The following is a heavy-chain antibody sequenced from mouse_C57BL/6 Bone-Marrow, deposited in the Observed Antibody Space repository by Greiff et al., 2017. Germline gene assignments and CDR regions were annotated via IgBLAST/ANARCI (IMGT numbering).Heavy chain of an antibody. CDR1: GYAFTNSL. CDR3: ARWGLRRGNYAMDY. D-gene: IGHD2-2*01. Sequence: QVQLQQSGAELVRPGTSVTVSCKASGYAFTNSLIEWVKQRPGQGLEWIGVINPGSGGTNYNEKFKGKATLTADKSSSTAYMQLSSLTSEDSAVYFCARWGLRRGNYAMDYWGQGTSVTVSS. V-gene: IGHV1-54*01. CDR2: INPGSGGT. J-gene: IGHJ4*01.